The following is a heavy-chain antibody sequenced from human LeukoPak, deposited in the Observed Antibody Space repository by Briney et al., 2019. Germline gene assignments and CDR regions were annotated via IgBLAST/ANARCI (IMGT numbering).Heavy chain of an antibody. CDR3: ARGGAYNWFGP. V-gene: IGHV1-18*01. Sequence: ASVKVSCKASGYTFTNYGICWVRQAPGQGLEWMGWISGYNGNTNYAQRLQGRVTMTTDTSTSTAYMELRSLKSDDTAVYYCARGGAYNWFGPWGQGTLVTVSS. CDR1: GYTFTNYG. CDR2: ISGYNGNT. J-gene: IGHJ5*02. D-gene: IGHD3-16*01.